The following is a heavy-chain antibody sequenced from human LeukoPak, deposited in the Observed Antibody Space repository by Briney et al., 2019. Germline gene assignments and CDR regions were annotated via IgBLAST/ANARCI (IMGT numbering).Heavy chain of an antibody. CDR3: ATTLY. J-gene: IGHJ4*02. CDR2: IKSNAYGGTT. Sequence: GGSLRLSCAVSGFIFSDAWMSWVRQAPGKGLEWVARIKSNAYGGTTDYAAPVKGRFTISRDDSKNMLYLQMNNLKAEDAAVYYCATTLYWGQGTLVTVSS. V-gene: IGHV3-15*05. CDR1: GFIFSDAW.